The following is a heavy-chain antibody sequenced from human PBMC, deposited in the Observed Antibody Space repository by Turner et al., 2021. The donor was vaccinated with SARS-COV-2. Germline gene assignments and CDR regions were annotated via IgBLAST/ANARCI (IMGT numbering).Heavy chain of an antibody. CDR2: IHSSGIT. D-gene: IGHD1-26*01. V-gene: IGHV4-39*01. J-gene: IGHJ6*02. CDR3: AGEVVVLTTTHYGMDV. CDR1: GDSSISDDYY. Sequence: QLQLEESGPGLLKPSETLSLTCSVSGDSSISDDYYWGWIRQPPGKGLEWIGNIHSSGITFYNSSLKSRVTVSIDTSKNQFSLKLSSVTAADTAVYYCAGEVVVLTTTHYGMDVWGQGTTVTVSS.